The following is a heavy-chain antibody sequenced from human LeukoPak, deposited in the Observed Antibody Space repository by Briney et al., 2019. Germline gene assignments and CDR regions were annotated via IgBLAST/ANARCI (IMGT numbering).Heavy chain of an antibody. J-gene: IGHJ6*03. D-gene: IGHD3-22*01. CDR3: ARASSAEMDYYYYYMDV. V-gene: IGHV1-8*01. Sequence: ASVKVSCKASGYTFTSYDINWVRQATGQGREWMGWMNPNSGNTGYAQKFQGRVTMTRNTSISTAYMELSSLRSEDTAVYYCARASSAEMDYYYYYMDVWGKGTTVTVSS. CDR1: GYTFTSYD. CDR2: MNPNSGNT.